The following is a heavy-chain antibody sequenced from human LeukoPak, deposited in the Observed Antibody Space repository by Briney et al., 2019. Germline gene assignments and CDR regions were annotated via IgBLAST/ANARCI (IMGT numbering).Heavy chain of an antibody. Sequence: GGSLRLSCAASGFIFSNYSMNWVRQAPGKGLEWVGFIRSKAYGGTTENAASVKGRFTISRDDSKSIAYLQMNSLKTEDTAVYYCTGSFGELTFFDYWGLGTLVTVSS. V-gene: IGHV3-49*04. D-gene: IGHD3-10*01. CDR1: GFIFSNYS. J-gene: IGHJ4*02. CDR2: IRSKAYGGTT. CDR3: TGSFGELTFFDY.